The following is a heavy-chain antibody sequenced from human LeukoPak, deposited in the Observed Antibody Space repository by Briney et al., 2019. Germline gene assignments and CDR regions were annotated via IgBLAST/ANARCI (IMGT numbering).Heavy chain of an antibody. V-gene: IGHV3-7*05. Sequence: GGSLRLTFVGCGFTFRGYWWHWVRQAPGRGLEWVAKIEEDGSAKYYMDSVKGRFSIYRDNAKNSLYLQMYSLRAEDTAMYYCARAGQLNYWRQGPLVTVSS. CDR2: IEEDGSAK. J-gene: IGHJ4*02. D-gene: IGHD6-13*01. CDR3: ARAGQLNY. CDR1: GFTFRGYW.